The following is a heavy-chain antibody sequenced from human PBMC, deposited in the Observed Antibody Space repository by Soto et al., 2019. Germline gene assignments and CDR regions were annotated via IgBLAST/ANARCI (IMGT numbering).Heavy chain of an antibody. D-gene: IGHD6-6*01. Sequence: GESLKISCKGSGYSFTSYWISWVRQMPGKGLEWMGRIDPSDSYTNYSPSFQGHVTISADKSISTAYLQWSSLKASDTAMYYCARQGKDSSSVCWFDPWGQGTLVTVSS. CDR2: IDPSDSYT. V-gene: IGHV5-10-1*01. CDR1: GYSFTSYW. J-gene: IGHJ5*02. CDR3: ARQGKDSSSVCWFDP.